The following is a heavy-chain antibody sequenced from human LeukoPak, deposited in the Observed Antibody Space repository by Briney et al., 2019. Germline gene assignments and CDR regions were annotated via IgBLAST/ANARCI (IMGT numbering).Heavy chain of an antibody. D-gene: IGHD1-26*01. CDR3: AREVGA. Sequence: GGTLRLSCTVSGIDVSSNYISWVRQAPGKGLEWVSVTYVSGNTYYADSVKGRFIVSRDNSKNTLYLEMNSLRVEDTGVYYCAREVGAWGQGTLVTVSS. J-gene: IGHJ5*02. CDR2: TYVSGNT. V-gene: IGHV3-66*01. CDR1: GIDVSSNY.